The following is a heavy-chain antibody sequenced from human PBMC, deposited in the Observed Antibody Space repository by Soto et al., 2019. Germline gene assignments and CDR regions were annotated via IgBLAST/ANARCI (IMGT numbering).Heavy chain of an antibody. CDR1: GYSFTYYW. CDR2: IYPGDSDT. V-gene: IGHV5-51*01. J-gene: IGHJ4*02. CDR3: ATGVINLGYCSGGSCYTSFDY. Sequence: GESLKISCKGSGYSFTYYWIGWVRQMPGKGLEWMGIIYPGDSDTRYSPSFQGQVTISADKSISTAYLQWSSLKASDTAMYYCATGVINLGYCSGGSCYTSFDYWGQGTLVTVSS. D-gene: IGHD2-15*01.